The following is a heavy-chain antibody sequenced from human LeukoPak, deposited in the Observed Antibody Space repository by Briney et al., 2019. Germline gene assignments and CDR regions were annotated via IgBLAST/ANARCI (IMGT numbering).Heavy chain of an antibody. V-gene: IGHV3-21*01. CDR1: GFTFSSYS. CDR2: ISSSSSYI. CDR3: ARDSSSGWYGYFDY. Sequence: GGSLRLSCAASGFTFSSYSMNCVRQAPGKGLEWVSSISSSSSYIYYADSVKGRFTISRDNAKNSLYLQMNSLRAEDTAVYYCARDSSSGWYGYFDYWGQGTLVTVSS. J-gene: IGHJ4*02. D-gene: IGHD6-19*01.